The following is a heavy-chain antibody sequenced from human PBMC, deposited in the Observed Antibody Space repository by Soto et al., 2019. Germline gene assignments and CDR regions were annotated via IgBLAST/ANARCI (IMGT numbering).Heavy chain of an antibody. CDR1: GVSISSSSYY. CDR3: ATQEVGGSYVYTFDP. V-gene: IGHV4-39*02. J-gene: IGHJ5*02. CDR2: IYYSGST. Sequence: SETLSLTCTVSGVSISSSSYYWGWIRQPPGKGLEWIGSIYYSGSTYYNPSLKSRVTISVDTSKNHFSLKLSSVTAADTAVYYCATQEVGGSYVYTFDPWSQGTLVTVSS. D-gene: IGHD1-26*01.